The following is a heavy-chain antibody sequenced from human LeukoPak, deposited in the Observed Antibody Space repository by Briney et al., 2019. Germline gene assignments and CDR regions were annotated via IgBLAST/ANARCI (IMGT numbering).Heavy chain of an antibody. J-gene: IGHJ3*02. CDR2: ISYDGSNK. CDR3: AGAPNVYCSGGSCYFDAFDI. CDR1: GFTFSSYG. Sequence: GGSLRLSCAASGFTFSSYGMHWVRQAPGKGLEWVAVISYDGSNKYYADSVKGRFTISRDNSKNTLYLQMNSLRAEDTAVYYCAGAPNVYCSGGSCYFDAFDIWGQGTMVTVSS. V-gene: IGHV3-30*03. D-gene: IGHD2-15*01.